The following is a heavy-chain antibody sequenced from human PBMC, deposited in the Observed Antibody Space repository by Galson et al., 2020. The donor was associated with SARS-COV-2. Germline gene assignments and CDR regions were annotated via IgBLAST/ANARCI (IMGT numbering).Heavy chain of an antibody. J-gene: IGHJ6*02. Sequence: ASETLSLTCTVSGYSISNDYYWGWIRQPPGKGLEWIGNIYYSGSTNYNPSIKSRVTISLDRSKNHLSLKLTSVTAADTAVYYCARGRSAMDVWGQGTTVTVSS. CDR1: GYSISNDYY. V-gene: IGHV4-38-2*02. CDR2: IYYSGST. CDR3: ARGRSAMDV.